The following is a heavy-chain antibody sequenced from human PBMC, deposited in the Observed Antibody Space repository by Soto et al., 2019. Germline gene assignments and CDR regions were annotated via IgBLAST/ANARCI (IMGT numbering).Heavy chain of an antibody. J-gene: IGHJ6*02. V-gene: IGHV3-72*01. D-gene: IGHD4-4*01. CDR1: GFTFSNAW. CDR3: ARVSSNYGRVYYYYGMDV. CDR2: TRNKANSYTT. Sequence: GGSLRLSCAASGFTFSNAWMNWVRQAPGKGLEWVGRTRNKANSYTTEYAASVKGRFTISRDDSKNSLYLQMNSLKTEDTAVYYCARVSSNYGRVYYYYGMDVWGQGTTVTVSS.